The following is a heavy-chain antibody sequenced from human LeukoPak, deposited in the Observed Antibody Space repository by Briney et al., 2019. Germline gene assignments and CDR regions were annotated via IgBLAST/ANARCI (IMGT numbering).Heavy chain of an antibody. CDR1: GXTFKSYG. D-gene: IGHD5-24*01. V-gene: IGHV3-30*03. CDR2: ISYDGSDK. Sequence: GGSLRLSCAASGXTFKSYGVHWVRQAPGKGLEWVAAISYDGSDKYYVDSVKGRFTISRDNSKNTLYLQMDSLKSEDTAVYYCATGYSVEMATMPDWGQGTLVTVPS. J-gene: IGHJ4*02. CDR3: ATGYSVEMATMPD.